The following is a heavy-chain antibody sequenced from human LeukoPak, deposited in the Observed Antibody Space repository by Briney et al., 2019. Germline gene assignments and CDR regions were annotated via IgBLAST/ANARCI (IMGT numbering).Heavy chain of an antibody. CDR2: IKQDGSEK. D-gene: IGHD3-10*01. CDR3: ARLIGGELLWLGETIDY. V-gene: IGHV3-7*01. CDR1: GFTFSSYW. Sequence: GGSLRLSCAASGFTFSSYWMSWVRQAPGKGLEWVANIKQDGSEKYYVDSVKGRSTISRDNAKNSLYLQMNSLRAEDTAVYYCARLIGGELLWLGETIDYWGQGTLVTVSS. J-gene: IGHJ4*02.